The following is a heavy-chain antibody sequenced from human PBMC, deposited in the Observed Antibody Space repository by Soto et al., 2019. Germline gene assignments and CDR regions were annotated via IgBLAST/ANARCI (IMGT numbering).Heavy chain of an antibody. V-gene: IGHV3-30-3*01. CDR3: ASSEEQQQGDDAFDV. CDR1: GFTFSSYA. Sequence: QVQLVESGGGVVQPGRSLRLSCAASGFTFSSYAMHWVRQAPGKGLEWVAVISYDGSNKYYADSVKGRFTISRDNSKNTLYLQMNSLRAEDTAVYYCASSEEQQQGDDAFDVWGQGTMVTVSS. J-gene: IGHJ3*01. CDR2: ISYDGSNK. D-gene: IGHD6-13*01.